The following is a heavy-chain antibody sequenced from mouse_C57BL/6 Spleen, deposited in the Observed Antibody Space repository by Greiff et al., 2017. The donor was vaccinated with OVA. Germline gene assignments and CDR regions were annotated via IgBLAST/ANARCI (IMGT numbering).Heavy chain of an antibody. D-gene: IGHD1-1*01. Sequence: ESGPGLVKPSQSLSLTCSVTGYSITSGYYWNWIRQFPGNKLEWMGYISYDGSNNYNPSLKNRISITRDTSKNQFFLKLNSVTTEDTATYYSARLYYGSSYEDAMDYWGQGTSVTVSS. CDR2: ISYDGSN. J-gene: IGHJ4*01. V-gene: IGHV3-6*01. CDR3: ARLYYGSSYEDAMDY. CDR1: GYSITSGYY.